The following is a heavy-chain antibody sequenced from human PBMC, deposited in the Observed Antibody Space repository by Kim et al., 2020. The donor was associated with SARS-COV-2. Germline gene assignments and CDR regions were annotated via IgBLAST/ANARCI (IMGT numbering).Heavy chain of an antibody. CDR2: MNSDVSST. J-gene: IGHJ4*02. Sequence: GGSLRLSCAASGFTFSSYWMHWVRQAPGKGLVWVSRMNSDVSSTSYADSVKGRFASARDNAKNTLYLQMNSLRAEYTAVYYCARDARGGHYFYYWGQGTLVNVSS. V-gene: IGHV3-74*01. CDR1: GFTFSSYW. CDR3: ARDARGGHYFYY. D-gene: IGHD3-16*01.